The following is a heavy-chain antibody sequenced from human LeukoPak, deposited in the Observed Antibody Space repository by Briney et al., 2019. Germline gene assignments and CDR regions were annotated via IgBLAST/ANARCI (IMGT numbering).Heavy chain of an antibody. D-gene: IGHD4-23*01. CDR3: ARGHGGLADY. V-gene: IGHV3-30*04. CDR1: GFTFSSYA. Sequence: PGGSLRLSCAASGFTFSSYAMHWVRQAPGKGLEWVAVISYDGSNKYYADSVKGRFTISRDNSKNTLYLQMNSLRAEDTAVYYCARGHGGLADYWGQGTLVTVSS. CDR2: ISYDGSNK. J-gene: IGHJ4*02.